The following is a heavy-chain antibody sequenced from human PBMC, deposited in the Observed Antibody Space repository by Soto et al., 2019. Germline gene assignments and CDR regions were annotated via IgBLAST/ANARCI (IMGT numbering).Heavy chain of an antibody. CDR1: GFTFSSYG. V-gene: IGHV3-33*01. Sequence: PGGSLRLSCAASGFTFSSYGMHWVRQAPGKGLEWVAVIWYDGSNKYYADSVKGRFTISRDNSKNTPYLQMNSLRAEDTAVYYCARDSPPYSSGWYYGYWGQGTLVTVSS. CDR3: ARDSPPYSSGWYYGY. J-gene: IGHJ4*02. D-gene: IGHD6-19*01. CDR2: IWYDGSNK.